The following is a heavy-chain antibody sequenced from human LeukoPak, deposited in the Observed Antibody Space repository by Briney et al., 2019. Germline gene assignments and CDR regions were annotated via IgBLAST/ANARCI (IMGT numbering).Heavy chain of an antibody. J-gene: IGHJ4*02. CDR3: ARDQASSSWYSSFDY. CDR2: ISSSGSTI. D-gene: IGHD6-13*01. V-gene: IGHV3-48*03. Sequence: PGGSLRLSCAASGFTFSSYEMNWVRQAPGKGLEWVSYISSSGSTIYYADSVKGRFTISRDNAKNSLYLQMNSLRAEDTDVYYCARDQASSSWYSSFDYWGQGTLVTVSS. CDR1: GFTFSSYE.